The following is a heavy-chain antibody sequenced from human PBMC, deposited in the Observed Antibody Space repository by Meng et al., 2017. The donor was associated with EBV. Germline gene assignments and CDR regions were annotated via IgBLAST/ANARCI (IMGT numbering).Heavy chain of an antibody. J-gene: IGHJ4*02. CDR2: IYWDDAK. D-gene: IGHD3-10*01. CDR1: GISRTESVVG. V-gene: IGHV2-5*02. CDR3: AHSKNYSDSGGYWDYFDD. Sequence: ITLHTSGPTPVNPTQTLLLTCAVPGISRTESVVGVGWIRHPPGKALEWLAVIYWDDAKRYSPSLKNRLTITTDTSKNQVVLTMTNMDPVDTATYFCAHSKNYSDSGGYWDYFDDWGQGTLVTVSS.